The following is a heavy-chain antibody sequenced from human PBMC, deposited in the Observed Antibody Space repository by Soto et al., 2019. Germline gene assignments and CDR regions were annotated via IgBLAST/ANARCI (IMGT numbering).Heavy chain of an antibody. CDR3: ARGRRVRGVPYYYYGMDV. J-gene: IGHJ6*02. D-gene: IGHD3-10*01. Sequence: SETLSLTCTVSGASVSTGYWSWIRQPPGKGLEWIGFMYFGGSFNYNPSLTSRATISVETSKNQFSMKMTSVTAADTAVYYCARGRRVRGVPYYYYGMDVGGQGPTVTVSS. CDR2: MYFGGSF. V-gene: IGHV4-59*02. CDR1: GASVSTGY.